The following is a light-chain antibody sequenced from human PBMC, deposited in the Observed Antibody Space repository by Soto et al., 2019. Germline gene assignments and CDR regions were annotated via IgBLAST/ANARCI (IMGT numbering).Light chain of an antibody. CDR3: QQYGTPPPT. CDR2: GAS. J-gene: IGKJ1*01. Sequence: EIVLTQSPGTLSLSPGERATLSCWASQSVSSSYLAWYQQKPGQAPRLLIYGASSRATGIPDRFSGSGSATAFTLTVIRLEPEDFAVYDCQQYGTPPPTFGQGTKVDIK. CDR1: QSVSSSY. V-gene: IGKV3-20*01.